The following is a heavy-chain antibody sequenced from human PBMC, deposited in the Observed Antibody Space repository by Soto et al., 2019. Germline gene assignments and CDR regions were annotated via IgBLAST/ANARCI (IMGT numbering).Heavy chain of an antibody. CDR2: IYYSGST. Sequence: PSETLSLTCTVSGDSISSSSYYWGWIRQPPGKGLEWIGSIYYSGSTYYNASLKSRVTISVDTSKNQFSLKLSSVTAADTAVYYCARQVGGIAARGNDYWGQGTLVTVSS. V-gene: IGHV4-39*01. CDR1: GDSISSSSYY. D-gene: IGHD6-6*01. CDR3: ARQVGGIAARGNDY. J-gene: IGHJ4*02.